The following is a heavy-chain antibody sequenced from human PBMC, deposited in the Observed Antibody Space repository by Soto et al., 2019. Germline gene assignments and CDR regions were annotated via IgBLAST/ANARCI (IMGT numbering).Heavy chain of an antibody. J-gene: IGHJ4*02. D-gene: IGHD5-18*01. CDR3: ARGAYGYSYVLFDY. Sequence: GASVKVSCKASGGTFSSYAISWVRQAPGQGLEWMGGIIPIFGTANYAQKFQGRVTITADESTSTAYMELSSLRSEDTAVYYCARGAYGYSYVLFDYWGQGTLVTVSS. CDR2: IIPIFGTA. CDR1: GGTFSSYA. V-gene: IGHV1-69*13.